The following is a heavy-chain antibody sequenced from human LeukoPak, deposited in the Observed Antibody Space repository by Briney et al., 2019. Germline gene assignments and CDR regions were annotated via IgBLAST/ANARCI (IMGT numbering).Heavy chain of an antibody. CDR1: GGSISGSSW. CDR3: ARGYSSSWYSEKFDY. CDR2: IYHSGST. D-gene: IGHD6-13*01. J-gene: IGHJ4*02. Sequence: PSETLSLTCAVSGGSISGSSWWSWLRQSPGTGLEWIGEIYHSGSTNYNPSLKSRVTMSVDKPKNQFSLKLSSVTAADTAVYYCARGYSSSWYSEKFDYWGQGILVTVSS. V-gene: IGHV4-4*02.